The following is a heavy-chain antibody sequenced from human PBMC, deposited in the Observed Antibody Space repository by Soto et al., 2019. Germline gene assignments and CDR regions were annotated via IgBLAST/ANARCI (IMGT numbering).Heavy chain of an antibody. CDR3: ARDLYSSSARYFDY. V-gene: IGHV3-21*01. Sequence: EVQLVESGGGLVKPGGSLXLSCAASGFTFXSYSMNWVXQAPGKGLEWVSSISSSSSYIYYADSVKGRFTISRDNAKNSLYLQMNSLRAEDTAVYYCARDLYSSSARYFDYWGQGTLVTVSS. CDR1: GFTFXSYS. D-gene: IGHD6-6*01. CDR2: ISSSSSYI. J-gene: IGHJ4*02.